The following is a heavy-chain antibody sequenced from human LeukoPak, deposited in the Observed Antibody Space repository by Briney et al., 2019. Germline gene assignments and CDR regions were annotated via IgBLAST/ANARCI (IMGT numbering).Heavy chain of an antibody. CDR2: IYHSGST. CDR1: GGSISSSNW. V-gene: IGHV4-4*02. CDR3: ARSPLLWFGDAAAFDI. Sequence: PSGTLSLTCAVSGGSISSSNWWSWVRQPPGKGLEWIGEIYHSGSTNYNPSLKSRVTISVDKSKNQFSLKLSSVTAADTAVYYCARSPLLWFGDAAAFDIWGQGTMVTVSS. D-gene: IGHD3-10*01. J-gene: IGHJ3*02.